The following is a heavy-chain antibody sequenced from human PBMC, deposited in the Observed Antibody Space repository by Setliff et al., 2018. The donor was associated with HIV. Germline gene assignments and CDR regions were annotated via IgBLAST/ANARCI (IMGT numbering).Heavy chain of an antibody. CDR1: GFSIGRYG. V-gene: IGHV3-33*06. J-gene: IGHJ6*02. D-gene: IGHD3-16*01. CDR3: AKDYASIMIGFYGVDG. CDR2: IWYDGSNR. Sequence: LSLSCTASGFSIGRYGMHWVRQAPGKGLEWVALIWYDGSNRYYADSVKGRFTISRDNSGNTLSLQMNRLRAEDTATYYCAKDYASIMIGFYGVDGWGQGTTVTVPS.